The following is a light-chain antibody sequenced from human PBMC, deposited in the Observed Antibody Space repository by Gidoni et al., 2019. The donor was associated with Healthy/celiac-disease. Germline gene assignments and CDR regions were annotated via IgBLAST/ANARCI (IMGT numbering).Light chain of an antibody. V-gene: IGLV1-40*01. CDR2: GNT. J-gene: IGLJ1*01. CDR1: SSNIGAGYD. CDR3: QSYDSSLNDYV. Sequence: QSVLTQPPSVSGAPGQRVTISCTGSSSNIGAGYDVHWYQQVPGTAPKLLIYGNTNRPSGVPDRFSGSKSGTSASLAITELQAEDEADYYCQSYDSSLNDYVFGTGTKVTVL.